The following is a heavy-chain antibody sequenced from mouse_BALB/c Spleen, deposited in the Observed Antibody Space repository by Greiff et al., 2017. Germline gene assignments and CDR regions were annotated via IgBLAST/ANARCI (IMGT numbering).Heavy chain of an antibody. V-gene: IGHV1S81*02. CDR2: INPSNGGT. D-gene: IGHD1-1*01. J-gene: IGHJ4*01. Sequence: QVQLQQSGAELVKPGASVKLSCKASGYTFTSYYMYWVKQRPGQGLEWIGEINPSNGGTNFNEKFKSKATLTVDKSSSTAYMQLSSLTSEDSAVYYCTRHYYGSSYYAMDYWGQGTSVTVSS. CDR3: TRHYYGSSYYAMDY. CDR1: GYTFTSYY.